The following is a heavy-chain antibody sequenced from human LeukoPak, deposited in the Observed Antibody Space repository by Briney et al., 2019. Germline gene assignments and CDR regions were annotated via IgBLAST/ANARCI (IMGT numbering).Heavy chain of an antibody. CDR2: IYYSGST. J-gene: IGHJ3*02. CDR1: GGSISSYY. Sequence: SETLSLTCTVSGGSISSYYWSWIRQPPGKGLEWIGYIYYSGSTNYNPSLKSRVTISVDTSKNQFSLKQSSVTAADTAVYYCARNLWFGDSSDAFDMWGQGTMVTVSS. V-gene: IGHV4-59*12. CDR3: ARNLWFGDSSDAFDM. D-gene: IGHD3-10*01.